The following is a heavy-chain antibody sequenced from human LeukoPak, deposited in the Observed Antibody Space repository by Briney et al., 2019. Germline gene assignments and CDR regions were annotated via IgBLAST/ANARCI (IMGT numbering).Heavy chain of an antibody. D-gene: IGHD1-1*01. Sequence: GGSLRLSCAASGFTFSTYSMSWVRQAPGKGLEWVSSISSSSSYIYYADSVKGRFTISRDNAKNSLYLQMNSLRAEDTALYYCARLRTTGTFDYWGQGTLVTVSS. J-gene: IGHJ4*02. CDR1: GFTFSTYS. V-gene: IGHV3-21*01. CDR3: ARLRTTGTFDY. CDR2: ISSSSSYI.